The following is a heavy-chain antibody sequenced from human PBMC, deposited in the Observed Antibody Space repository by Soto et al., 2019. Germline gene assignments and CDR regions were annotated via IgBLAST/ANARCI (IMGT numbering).Heavy chain of an antibody. J-gene: IGHJ4*02. CDR1: GYIFTGFY. CDR3: ARTTSFRSFQAFDY. D-gene: IGHD4-17*01. V-gene: IGHV1-2*02. Sequence: GSVNVSCKASGYIFTGFYIHWVRQAPGLGLEWMGSINPISGVTDFSQKFQGRVTMTRDTSITSAYSTAYMELSSLRSDDTAVYYCARTTSFRSFQAFDYWGQGTLVTVSS. CDR2: INPISGVT.